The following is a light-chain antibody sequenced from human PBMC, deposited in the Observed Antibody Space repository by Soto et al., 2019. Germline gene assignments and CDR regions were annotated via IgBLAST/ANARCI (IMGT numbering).Light chain of an antibody. V-gene: IGLV2-14*03. CDR2: DVS. CDR3: KSFTSSTTLV. CDR1: SSDVGGYDY. J-gene: IGLJ2*01. Sequence: QSALTQPASVSGSPGQSITISCTGTSSDVGGYDYVSWYQQHTGKAPKLIIYDVSNRPSGVSNRFSGSKSGNTASLTISGLQAEDEADYYCKSFTSSTTLVFGGGTKVTVL.